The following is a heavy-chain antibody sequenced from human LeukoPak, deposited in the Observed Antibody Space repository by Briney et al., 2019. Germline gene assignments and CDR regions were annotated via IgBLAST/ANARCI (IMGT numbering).Heavy chain of an antibody. D-gene: IGHD3-3*01. V-gene: IGHV3-23*01. CDR2: LSGSGGST. CDR1: GFTFSSYA. J-gene: IGHJ4*02. CDR3: AKVYNDFWSGSGYFDN. Sequence: PGGSLRLSCAASGFTFSSYAMSWVRQAPGKGLEWVSTLSGSGGSTYYADSVKGRFTISRDNSKNTLYLQMNSLRAEDTAVYYCAKVYNDFWSGSGYFDNWGQGTLVTVSS.